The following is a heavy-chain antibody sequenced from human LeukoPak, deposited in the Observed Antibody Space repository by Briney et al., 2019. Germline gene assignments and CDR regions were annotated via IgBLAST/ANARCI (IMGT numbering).Heavy chain of an antibody. CDR3: ARHNGFDRGYYYYMDV. Sequence: KPSETLSLTCTVSGGFINSYYWSWIRQPAGKGLEWIGRVYTSGTTNYNPPLKSRITMSVDTSKNQFSLKLTSVTAADTAVYYCARHNGFDRGYYYYMDVWGKGTTVTVSS. CDR1: GGFINSYY. J-gene: IGHJ6*03. CDR2: VYTSGTT. D-gene: IGHD3-9*01. V-gene: IGHV4-4*07.